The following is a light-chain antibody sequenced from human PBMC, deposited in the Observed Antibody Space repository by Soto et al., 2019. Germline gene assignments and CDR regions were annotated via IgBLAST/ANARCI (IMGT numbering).Light chain of an antibody. CDR2: GAS. CDR1: QSVSSSY. CDR3: QQYGSSPFT. Sequence: EIVLTQSPGTLSLSPGERATLSCRAIQSVSSSYLAWYQQKPGQAPRLLIYGASSRATGIPDRFSGSGSGTDFTLTISRLEPEDFAVYYCQQYGSSPFTFGQGNKVDIK. V-gene: IGKV3-20*01. J-gene: IGKJ1*01.